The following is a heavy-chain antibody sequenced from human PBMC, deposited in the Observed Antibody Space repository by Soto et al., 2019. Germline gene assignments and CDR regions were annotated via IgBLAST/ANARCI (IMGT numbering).Heavy chain of an antibody. J-gene: IGHJ4*02. D-gene: IGHD2-21*02. CDR3: ARVPYCGGDCQVFDY. CDR1: GYTFTSYG. V-gene: IGHV1-18*01. CDR2: ISAYNGNT. Sequence: ASVKVSCKASGYTFTSYGISWVRQAPGQGLEWMGWISAYNGNTNYAQKLQGRVTMTTDTSTSTAYMELRSLRSDDTAVYYCARVPYCGGDCQVFDYWGQGTLVTVSS.